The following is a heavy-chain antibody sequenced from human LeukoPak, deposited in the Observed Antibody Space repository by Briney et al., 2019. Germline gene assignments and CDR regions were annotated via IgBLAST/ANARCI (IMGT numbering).Heavy chain of an antibody. Sequence: GGSLRLSCAASGFTFSGHSMTWVRQAPGKGLEWVSDIYSGGSTYYADSVKGRFTISRDNPKNTLYLQMNSLRAEDTAVYYCARDGSLYSGYQGGFDYWGQGTLVTVSS. CDR1: GFTFSGHS. D-gene: IGHD5-12*01. V-gene: IGHV3-53*05. CDR3: ARDGSLYSGYQGGFDY. J-gene: IGHJ4*02. CDR2: IYSGGST.